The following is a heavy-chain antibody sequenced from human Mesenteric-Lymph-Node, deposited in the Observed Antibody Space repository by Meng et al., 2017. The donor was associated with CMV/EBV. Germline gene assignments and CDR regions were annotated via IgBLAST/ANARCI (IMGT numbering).Heavy chain of an antibody. V-gene: IGHV4-39*07. CDR3: ARDPGLRSGYGTLDN. Sequence: GSLRLSCAASGFTFSSYSMNWVRQAPGKGLEWIASMYYGGNTYYNPSLQSRVTISVDTSRDQFSLKLTSVTAADTALYYCARDPGLRSGYGTLDNWGQGTLVTVSS. CDR1: GFTFSSYS. D-gene: IGHD5-12*01. CDR2: MYYGGNT. J-gene: IGHJ4*02.